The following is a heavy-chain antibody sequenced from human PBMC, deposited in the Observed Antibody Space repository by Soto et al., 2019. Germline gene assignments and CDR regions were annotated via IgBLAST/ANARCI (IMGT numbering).Heavy chain of an antibody. V-gene: IGHV5-51*01. CDR1: GYSFTSYL. CDR3: ARGLQLWTTYYYYGMDV. CDR2: IYPGDSDT. D-gene: IGHD5-18*01. J-gene: IGHJ6*02. Sequence: PGDSLKISCKGYGYSFTSYLIGWVRQMPGKGLEWMGIIYPGDSDTRYSPSFQGQVTISADKSISTAYLQWSSLKASDTAMYYCARGLQLWTTYYYYGMDVWGQGTTVTVSS.